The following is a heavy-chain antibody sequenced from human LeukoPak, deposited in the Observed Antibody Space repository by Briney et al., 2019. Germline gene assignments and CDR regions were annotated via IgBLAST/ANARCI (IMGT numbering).Heavy chain of an antibody. Sequence: SVKVSCKASGGTFSSYAISWVRQAPGQGLEWMGGIIPIFGTANYAQKFQGRVTITADESTSTAYMELSSLRSEDTAVYYCARGRGDNYYDSSRLFDYWGQGTLVTVSS. J-gene: IGHJ4*02. CDR3: ARGRGDNYYDSSRLFDY. D-gene: IGHD3-22*01. V-gene: IGHV1-69*13. CDR2: IIPIFGTA. CDR1: GGTFSSYA.